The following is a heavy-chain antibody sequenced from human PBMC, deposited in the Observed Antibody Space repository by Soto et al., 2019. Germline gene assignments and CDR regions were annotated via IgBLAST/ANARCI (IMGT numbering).Heavy chain of an antibody. CDR3: ARDRIAVAGRDYFDY. Sequence: EVQLVESGGGLVQPGGSLRLSCAASGFTFSTYSMNWVRQAPGKGLEWVSYISTGSGTTYYADSVKGRFTISRDNAKNSLYLQMNSLRDEDTAVYYCARDRIAVAGRDYFDYWGQGTLVTVSS. J-gene: IGHJ4*02. V-gene: IGHV3-48*02. CDR2: ISTGSGTT. CDR1: GFTFSTYS. D-gene: IGHD6-19*01.